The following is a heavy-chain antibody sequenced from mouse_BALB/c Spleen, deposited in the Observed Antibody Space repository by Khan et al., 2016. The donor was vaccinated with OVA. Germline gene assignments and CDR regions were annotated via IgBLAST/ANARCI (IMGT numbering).Heavy chain of an antibody. CDR1: GFTFSSYV. V-gene: IGHV5-6-5*01. D-gene: IGHD2-14*01. CDR3: AREAYRYDEYYFDY. J-gene: IGHJ2*01. Sequence: EVELVESGGDLVKPGGSLKLSCAVSGFTFSSYVMSWVRQTPEKRLEWVASISSGGTTAYPDNVKCRFTISRDNSRNIMYLQMSSLRSEDTAMYYCAREAYRYDEYYFDYWGQGTTLTVSS. CDR2: ISSGGTT.